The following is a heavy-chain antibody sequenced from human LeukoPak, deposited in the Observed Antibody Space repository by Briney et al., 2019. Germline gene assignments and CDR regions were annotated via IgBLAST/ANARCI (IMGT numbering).Heavy chain of an antibody. J-gene: IGHJ4*02. Sequence: GASVKVSCKASGGTFNIYPISWVRQAPGQGLEWMGAFIPILGAANYAQKFQGRVTMTRDTSISTAYMELSRLRSDDTAVYYCARVGYSSSWPDYWGQGTLVTVSS. V-gene: IGHV1-69*10. CDR2: FIPILGAA. CDR3: ARVGYSSSWPDY. CDR1: GGTFNIYP. D-gene: IGHD6-13*01.